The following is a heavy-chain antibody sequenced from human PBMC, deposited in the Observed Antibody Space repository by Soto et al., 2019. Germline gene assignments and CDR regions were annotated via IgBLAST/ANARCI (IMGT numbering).Heavy chain of an antibody. V-gene: IGHV4-59*01. J-gene: IGHJ3*02. CDR2: IYYSGST. Sequence: SETLSLTCTVSGGSISSYYWSWIRQPPGKGLEWIGYIYYSGSTNYNPSLKSRVTISVDTSKNQFSLKLSSVTAADTAVYYCARDDYGEAFDTWGQGTMVTVSS. CDR3: ARDDYGEAFDT. CDR1: GGSISSYY. D-gene: IGHD4-17*01.